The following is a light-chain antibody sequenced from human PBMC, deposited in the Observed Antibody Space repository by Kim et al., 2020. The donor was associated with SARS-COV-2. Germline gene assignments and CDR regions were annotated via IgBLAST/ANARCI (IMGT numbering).Light chain of an antibody. CDR1: QSISTY. Sequence: DIQMTQSPSSLSTSVGDRVTITCRASQSISTYLNWYQQKPGKAPELLIYVASSLQSGVSSRFSGSGSGTDFTLTINSLQPEDFATYYCQQSYTTPRTFGPGTKVDIK. CDR2: VAS. V-gene: IGKV1-39*01. CDR3: QQSYTTPRT. J-gene: IGKJ3*01.